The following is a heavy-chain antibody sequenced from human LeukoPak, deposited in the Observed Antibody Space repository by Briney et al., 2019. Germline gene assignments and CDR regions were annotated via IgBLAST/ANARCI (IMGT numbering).Heavy chain of an antibody. Sequence: ASVKVSCKASGYTFTSYDINWVRQATGQGLEWMGWMNPNSGNTGYAQKFQGRVTMTRNTSISTAYMELSSLRSEDTAVYYCASGLMTTVTRAIDYWGQGTLVTVSS. CDR2: MNPNSGNT. CDR3: ASGLMTTVTRAIDY. V-gene: IGHV1-8*01. J-gene: IGHJ4*02. D-gene: IGHD4-17*01. CDR1: GYTFTSYD.